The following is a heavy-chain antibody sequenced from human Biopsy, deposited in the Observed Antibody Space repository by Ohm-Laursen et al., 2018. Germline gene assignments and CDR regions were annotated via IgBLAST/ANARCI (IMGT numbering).Heavy chain of an antibody. CDR2: IYYTGNT. Sequence: TLSLTCSASGVSISSSASYWGWFRQSPGMGLVWIGNIYYTGNTYYNPSLDSRLTISEDTSKNHFSLKLSSVTAADTAVYYCAKQGIRGYYEYWGQGSLVTVSS. J-gene: IGHJ4*02. CDR1: GVSISSSASY. D-gene: IGHD3-22*01. V-gene: IGHV4-39*01. CDR3: AKQGIRGYYEY.